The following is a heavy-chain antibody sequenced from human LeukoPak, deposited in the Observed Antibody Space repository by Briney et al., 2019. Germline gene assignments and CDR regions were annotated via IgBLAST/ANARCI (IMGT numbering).Heavy chain of an antibody. CDR2: IYPGDSDT. J-gene: IGHJ4*02. Sequence: GESLKISCKGSGYSFTSYWIGWVRQMPGKGLEWMGIIYPGDSDTRYSPSFQGQVTISADKSISTAYLQWSSLKASDTAMYYCARHRGVGYCSSTSCPYFDYWGQGTLVTVSS. D-gene: IGHD2-2*01. V-gene: IGHV5-51*01. CDR3: ARHRGVGYCSSTSCPYFDY. CDR1: GYSFTSYW.